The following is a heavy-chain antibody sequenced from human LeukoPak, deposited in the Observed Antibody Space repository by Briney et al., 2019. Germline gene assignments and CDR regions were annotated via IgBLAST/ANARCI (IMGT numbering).Heavy chain of an antibody. CDR2: ISYDGSNK. D-gene: IGHD6-6*01. CDR1: GFTFSSYA. CDR3: ARDYEYSSSSVTYDWFDP. Sequence: GGSLRLSCAASGFTFSSYAMHWVRQAPGKGLEWVAVISYDGSNKYYADSVKGRFTISRDNSKNTLYLQMSSLRAEDTAVYYCARDYEYSSSSVTYDWFDPWGQGTLVTVSS. J-gene: IGHJ5*02. V-gene: IGHV3-30-3*01.